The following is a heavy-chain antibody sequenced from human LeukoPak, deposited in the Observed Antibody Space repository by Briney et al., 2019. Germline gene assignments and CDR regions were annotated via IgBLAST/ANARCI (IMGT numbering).Heavy chain of an antibody. CDR3: ARESSPPC. Sequence: PGGSLRLSCAASGFTFSSYEMNWVRQAPGKGLEWVSYMSGSGTTMYYADSVKGRFTISRDNAKNSLYLQMNGLRAEDTAVYYCARESSPPCWGQGTLVTVSS. CDR1: GFTFSSYE. J-gene: IGHJ4*02. CDR2: MSGSGTTM. V-gene: IGHV3-48*03.